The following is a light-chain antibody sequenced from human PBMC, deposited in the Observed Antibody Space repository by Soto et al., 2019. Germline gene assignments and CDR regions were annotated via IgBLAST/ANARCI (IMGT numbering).Light chain of an antibody. J-gene: IGKJ1*01. V-gene: IGKV1-8*01. CDR1: QGISSY. CDR2: AAY. Sequence: AIRMTQSPSSLSASTGDRVTITCRASQGISSYLAWYQQKPGKAPKLLIYAAYNLQSGVSSRFSGSGSGTDFTLSINSLQREDFATYYCQQTYSAPPLFGQGTKVEIK. CDR3: QQTYSAPPL.